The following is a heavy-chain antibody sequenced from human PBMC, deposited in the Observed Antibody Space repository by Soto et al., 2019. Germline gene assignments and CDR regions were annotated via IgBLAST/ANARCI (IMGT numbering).Heavy chain of an antibody. CDR3: ARDPDYYGMDV. J-gene: IGHJ6*02. V-gene: IGHV3-53*01. Sequence: PGGSLRLSCAASGFTVSSNYMSWVRQAPGKGLEWVSVIYSGGSTYYADSVKGRFTISRDNSKNTLYLQMNSLRAEDTAVYYCARDPDYYGMDVWGQGTTVTVSS. CDR1: GFTVSSNY. CDR2: IYSGGST.